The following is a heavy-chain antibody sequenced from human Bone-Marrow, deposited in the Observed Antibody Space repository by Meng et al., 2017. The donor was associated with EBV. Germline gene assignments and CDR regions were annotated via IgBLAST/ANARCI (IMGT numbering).Heavy chain of an antibody. J-gene: IGHJ5*02. Sequence: QVQLVQYGAAVKKPGASVKVLCKVSGYTFTSYGISWVRQAPGQGLEWMGWISAYNGNTNYAQKLQGRVTMTTDTSTSTAYMELRSLRSDDTAVYYCARGPYRGRFIRYFDWFDPWGQGTLVTVSS. CDR3: ARGPYRGRFIRYFDWFDP. CDR1: GYTFTSYG. CDR2: ISAYNGNT. V-gene: IGHV1-18*01. D-gene: IGHD3-9*01.